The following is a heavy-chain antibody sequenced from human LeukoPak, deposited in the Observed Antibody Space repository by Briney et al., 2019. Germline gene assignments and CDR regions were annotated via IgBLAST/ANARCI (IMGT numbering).Heavy chain of an antibody. J-gene: IGHJ5*02. CDR3: AREISDTRWNTFDP. D-gene: IGHD1/OR15-1a*01. CDR1: GGSFSGYY. V-gene: IGHV4-34*01. Sequence: SETLSLTCAVYGGSFSGYYWSWIRQPPGKGLEWIGEINHSGSTNYNPSLKSRVTISVDTSKNQFSLKLSSVTAADTAVYYCAREISDTRWNTFDPWGQGTLVTVSS. CDR2: INHSGST.